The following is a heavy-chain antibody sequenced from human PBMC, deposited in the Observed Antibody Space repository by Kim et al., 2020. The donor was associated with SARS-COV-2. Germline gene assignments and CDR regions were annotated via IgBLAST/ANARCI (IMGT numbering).Heavy chain of an antibody. J-gene: IGHJ4*02. V-gene: IGHV3-7*01. Sequence: GGSLRLSCAASGFTFSSYWMSWVRQAPGKGLEWVANIKQDGSEKYYVDSVKGRFTISRDNAKNSLYLQMNSLRAEDTAVYYCAREIAYCGGDCYSGMGYWGQGTLVTVSS. D-gene: IGHD2-21*01. CDR3: AREIAYCGGDCYSGMGY. CDR1: GFTFSSYW. CDR2: IKQDGSEK.